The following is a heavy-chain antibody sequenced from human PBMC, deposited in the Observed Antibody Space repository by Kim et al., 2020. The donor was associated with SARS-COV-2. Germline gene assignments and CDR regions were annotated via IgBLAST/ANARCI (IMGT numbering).Heavy chain of an antibody. J-gene: IGHJ3*02. Sequence: GGSLRLSCAASGFSFNDYGMNWVRQAPGKGLEWVSGISWNSGTIGYADSVKGRFTISRDNAKSSLYLQVNSLRAEDTALYYCAGSLGDFTSLYAFDIGG. V-gene: IGHV3-9*01. CDR3: AGSLGDFTSLYAFDI. D-gene: IGHD3-3*01. CDR2: ISWNSGTI. CDR1: GFSFNDYG.